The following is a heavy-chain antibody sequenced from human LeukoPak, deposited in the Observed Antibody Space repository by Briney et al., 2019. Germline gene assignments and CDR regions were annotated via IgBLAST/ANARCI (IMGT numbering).Heavy chain of an antibody. Sequence: GGSLRLSCAASGFTFSDYYMSWIRQAPGKGLEWVSYISSSGSTIYCADSVKGRFTISRDNAKNSLYLQMNSLRAEDMALYYCAKDYYYDSSGPFDYWGQGTLVTVSS. CDR2: ISSSGSTI. V-gene: IGHV3-11*01. CDR1: GFTFSDYY. D-gene: IGHD3-22*01. J-gene: IGHJ4*02. CDR3: AKDYYYDSSGPFDY.